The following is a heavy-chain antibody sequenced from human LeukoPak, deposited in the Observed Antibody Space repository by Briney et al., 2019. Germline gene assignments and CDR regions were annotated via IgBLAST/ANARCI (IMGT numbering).Heavy chain of an antibody. CDR3: AKDEATSGGGLAS. D-gene: IGHD3-16*01. J-gene: IGHJ5*01. V-gene: IGHV3-53*01. CDR2: MYTGGTT. Sequence: PGGSLRLSCSASGFTVSGTHMSWVRQAPGKGLEWVSAMYTGGTTYYADSVTGRFTVSRDTPRNTLFLHMNSLRAEDTAVYYCAKDEATSGGGLASWGQGTLVIVSS. CDR1: GFTVSGTH.